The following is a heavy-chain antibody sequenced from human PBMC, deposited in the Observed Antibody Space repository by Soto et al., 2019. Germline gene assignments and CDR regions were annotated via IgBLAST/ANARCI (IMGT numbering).Heavy chain of an antibody. CDR3: AADLGYSNSPGY. V-gene: IGHV1-58*02. CDR2: IVVGSGNT. D-gene: IGHD4-4*01. J-gene: IGHJ4*02. Sequence: ASVKVSCKASGFTFTSSAMQWVRQARGQRLEWIGWIVVGSGNTNYAQKFQERVTITRDMSTSTAYMELSSLRSEDTAVYYCAADLGYSNSPGYWGQGTLVTVSS. CDR1: GFTFTSSA.